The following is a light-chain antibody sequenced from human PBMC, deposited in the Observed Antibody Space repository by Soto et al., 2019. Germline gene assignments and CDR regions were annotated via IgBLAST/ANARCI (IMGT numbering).Light chain of an antibody. J-gene: IGLJ2*01. CDR3: CSYADTGTFVT. V-gene: IGLV2-11*01. CDR1: VGDVGTYNY. Sequence: QSVLTQPRSVSGSPGQSVTISCTGTVGDVGTYNYVSWYQQHPGEAPKLLISDVTKRPSGVPDRFSGSKSGNTASLTISGLQAEDEADYYCCSYADTGTFVTFGGGTKLTVL. CDR2: DVT.